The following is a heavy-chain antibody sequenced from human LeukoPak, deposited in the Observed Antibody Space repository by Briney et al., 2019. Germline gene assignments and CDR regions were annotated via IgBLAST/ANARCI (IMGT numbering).Heavy chain of an antibody. CDR1: GYSFTSYW. Sequence: GESLKISCKGSGYSFTSYWIGWVRQMPGKGLEWTGIIYPGDSDTRYSPSFQGQVTISADKSISTAYLQWSSLKASDTAMYYCARHGSGSSSWYLFYYWGQGTLVTVSS. D-gene: IGHD6-13*01. V-gene: IGHV5-51*01. CDR3: ARHGSGSSSWYLFYY. J-gene: IGHJ4*02. CDR2: IYPGDSDT.